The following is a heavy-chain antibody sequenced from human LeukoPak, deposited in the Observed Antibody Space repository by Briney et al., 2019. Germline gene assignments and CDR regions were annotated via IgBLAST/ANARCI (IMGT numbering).Heavy chain of an antibody. CDR3: ARAHGGDDAFDI. Sequence: SEILSLTCIVSGDSFSSVKDYWAWIRQPPGKGLEWIASGDYSGGTYYNPSLKSRVTISVDTSKNQFSLKLSSVTAADTAVYYCARAHGGDDAFDIWGQGTMVTVSS. CDR2: GDYSGGT. D-gene: IGHD2-21*01. J-gene: IGHJ3*02. V-gene: IGHV4-39*07. CDR1: GDSFSSVKDY.